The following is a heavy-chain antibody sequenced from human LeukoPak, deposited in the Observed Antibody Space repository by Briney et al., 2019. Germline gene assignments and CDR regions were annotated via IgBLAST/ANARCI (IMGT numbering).Heavy chain of an antibody. CDR2: IIPIFGTA. J-gene: IGHJ4*02. Sequence: ASVKVSCKASGYTFTGYYMHWVRQAPGQGLEWMGGIIPIFGTANYAQKFQGRVTITTDESTSTAYMELSSLRSEDTAVYYCARGEYYYDSSGYSPHYWGQGTLVTVSS. D-gene: IGHD3-22*01. CDR3: ARGEYYYDSSGYSPHY. V-gene: IGHV1-69*05. CDR1: GYTFTGYY.